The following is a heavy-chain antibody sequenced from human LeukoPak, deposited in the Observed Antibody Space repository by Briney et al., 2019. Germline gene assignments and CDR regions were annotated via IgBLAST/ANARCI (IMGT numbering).Heavy chain of an antibody. V-gene: IGHV4-59*08. CDR1: GGSISSYY. Sequence: TSETLSLTCTVSGGSISSYYWSWIRQAPGKGLEWMGDIYHSGSTNYNPSLKSRVTVSVDTSKNQFSLKLSSVTAADTAVYYCARQSGSYHDYWGQGTLVTVSS. CDR2: IYHSGST. D-gene: IGHD1-26*01. CDR3: ARQSGSYHDY. J-gene: IGHJ4*02.